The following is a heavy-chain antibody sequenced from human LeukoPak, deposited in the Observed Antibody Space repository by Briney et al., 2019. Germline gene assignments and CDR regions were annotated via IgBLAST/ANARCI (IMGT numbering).Heavy chain of an antibody. Sequence: GGSLRLSCAASGFTFSSYGMHWVRQAPGKGLEWVAVISYDGSNKYYADSVKGRFTISRDNSKNTLYLQMNSLRAEDTAVYYCAKDPTYYDFWSGYPNYWGQGTLVTVSS. V-gene: IGHV3-30*18. D-gene: IGHD3-3*01. CDR1: GFTFSSYG. CDR3: AKDPTYYDFWSGYPNY. J-gene: IGHJ4*02. CDR2: ISYDGSNK.